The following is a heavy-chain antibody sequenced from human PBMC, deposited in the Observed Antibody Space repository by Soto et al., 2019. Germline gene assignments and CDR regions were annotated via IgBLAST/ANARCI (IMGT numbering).Heavy chain of an antibody. CDR1: GFTFDDYA. CDR3: AKSGRPQYYDFWSGYLNWFDP. Sequence: GGSLRLSCAASGFTFDDYAMHWVRQAPGKGLEWVSGISWNSGSIGYADSVKGRFTISRDNAKNSLYLQMNSLRAEDTALYYCAKSGRPQYYDFWSGYLNWFDPWGQGTLVTVSS. V-gene: IGHV3-9*01. D-gene: IGHD3-3*01. CDR2: ISWNSGSI. J-gene: IGHJ5*02.